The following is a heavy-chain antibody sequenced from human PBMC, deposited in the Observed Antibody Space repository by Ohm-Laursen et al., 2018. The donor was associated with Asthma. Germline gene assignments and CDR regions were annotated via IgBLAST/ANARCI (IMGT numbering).Heavy chain of an antibody. CDR3: AKAWSSIEY. CDR1: GYTFTSYD. V-gene: IGHV1-8*01. Sequence: VKVSCKASGYTFTSYDINWVRQATGQGLEWMGWMNPNSGNTDYERKFQGRVTMTRNTSISTAYLELSSLSSEDTAVYYCAKAWSSIEYWGQGTLVTVSS. D-gene: IGHD3-10*01. J-gene: IGHJ4*02. CDR2: MNPNSGNT.